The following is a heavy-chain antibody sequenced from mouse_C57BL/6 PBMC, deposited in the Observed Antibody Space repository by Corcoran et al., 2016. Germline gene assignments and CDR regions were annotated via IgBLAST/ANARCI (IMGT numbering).Heavy chain of an antibody. CDR3: ASPHYYGSVDYAMDY. V-gene: IGHV1-26*01. D-gene: IGHD1-1*01. J-gene: IGHJ4*01. CDR2: INPNNGGT. CDR1: GYTFTDYY. Sequence: EVQLQQSGPELVKPGASVKISCKASGYTFTDYYMNWVKQSHGKSLEWIGDINPNNGGTSYNQKFKGKATLTVDKSSSTAYMELRSLTSEDSAVYYCASPHYYGSVDYAMDYWGQGTSVTVSS.